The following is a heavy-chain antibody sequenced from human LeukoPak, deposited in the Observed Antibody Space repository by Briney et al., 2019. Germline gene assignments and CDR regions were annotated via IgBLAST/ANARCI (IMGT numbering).Heavy chain of an antibody. J-gene: IGHJ5*02. V-gene: IGHV4-39*07. D-gene: IGHD5-24*01. Sequence: PSETLSLTCTVSGGSISSSSYYWGWIRQPPGKGLEWIGTIYYSGGTYYNPSLKSRVTISVDTSKNQFSLRLSSVTAADTAVYYCARGCRDGYTSNWFDPWGQGTLVTVSS. CDR2: IYYSGGT. CDR3: ARGCRDGYTSNWFDP. CDR1: GGSISSSSYY.